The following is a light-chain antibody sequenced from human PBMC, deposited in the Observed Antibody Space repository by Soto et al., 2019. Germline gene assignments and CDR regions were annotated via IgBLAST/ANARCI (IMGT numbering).Light chain of an antibody. CDR2: EDN. CDR3: CTDAGTTTPLDD. J-gene: IGLJ1*01. Sequence: QSALTQPASVSGSPGQSITISCTETSSDIGNHNLVSWYQQHPGKAPKLMIYEDNKRPSGVSGRFSGSKSGNTASLTISGLQAEDEADYYCCTDAGTTTPLDDFGTGTKLTVL. V-gene: IGLV2-23*01. CDR1: SSDIGNHNL.